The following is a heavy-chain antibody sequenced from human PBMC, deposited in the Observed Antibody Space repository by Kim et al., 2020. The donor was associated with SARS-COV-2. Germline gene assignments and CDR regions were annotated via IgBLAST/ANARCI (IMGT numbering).Heavy chain of an antibody. D-gene: IGHD3-9*01. CDR2: IIPILGIA. J-gene: IGHJ6*02. CDR1: GGTFSSYA. Sequence: SVKVSCKASGGTFSSYAISWVRQAPGQGLEWMGRIIPILGIANYAQKFQGRVTITADKSTSTAYMELSSLRSEDTAVYYCASIEAWYYDILTGYYTGNYYYGMDVWGQGTTVTVSS. CDR3: ASIEAWYYDILTGYYTGNYYYGMDV. V-gene: IGHV1-69*04.